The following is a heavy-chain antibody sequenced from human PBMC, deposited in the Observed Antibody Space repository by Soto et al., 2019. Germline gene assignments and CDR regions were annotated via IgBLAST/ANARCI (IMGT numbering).Heavy chain of an antibody. V-gene: IGHV1-8*01. CDR2: MNPNSGNT. J-gene: IGHJ6*04. CDR1: GYTFTSYD. D-gene: IGHD3-3*02. CDR3: ARVPFLEWFPGCPLDV. Sequence: ASVKVSCKASGYTFTSYDINWVRQATGQGLEWMGWMNPNSGNTGYAQKFQGRVTMTRNASISTAYMELSSLRSEDTAVYYCARVPFLEWFPGCPLDVCGKGTTVTVSS.